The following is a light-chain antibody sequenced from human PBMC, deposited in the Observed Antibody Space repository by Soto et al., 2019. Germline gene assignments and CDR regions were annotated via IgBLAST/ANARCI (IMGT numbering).Light chain of an antibody. CDR1: SSDVGGYNY. CDR3: SSYTSSSTFP. J-gene: IGLJ2*01. CDR2: DVS. Sequence: QSALTQPASVSGSPGQSITISCTGTSSDVGGYNYVSWYQQHPGKAPKLMIYDVSNRPSGVSNRFSGSKSDNTASLTISGLQAEDEADYYCSSYTSSSTFPFGGGTKLTVL. V-gene: IGLV2-14*01.